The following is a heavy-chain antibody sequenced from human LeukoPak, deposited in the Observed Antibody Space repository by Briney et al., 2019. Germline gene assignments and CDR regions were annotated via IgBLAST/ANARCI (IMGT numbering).Heavy chain of an antibody. CDR1: GFTFSSYG. CDR2: ISYDGSNK. J-gene: IGHJ4*02. CDR3: AKGRFGESTLDY. V-gene: IGHV3-30*18. D-gene: IGHD3-10*01. Sequence: GGSLRLSCAASGFTFSSYGMHWVRQAPGKGLEWVAVISYDGSNKYYADSVKGRFTISRDNSKNTLYLQMNSLRAEDTAVYYCAKGRFGESTLDYWGQGTLVTVSS.